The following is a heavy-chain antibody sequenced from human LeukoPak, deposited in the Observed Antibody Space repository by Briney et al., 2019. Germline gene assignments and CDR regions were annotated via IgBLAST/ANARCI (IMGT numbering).Heavy chain of an antibody. CDR3: ADSSLNPGAFDI. Sequence: TSETLSLTCTVPGGSISSGGYYWSWIRQPPGKGLEWIGYIYHSGSTYYNPSLKSRVTISVDRSKNQFSLKLSSVTAADTAVYYCADSSLNPGAFDIWGQGTMVTVSS. CDR1: GGSISSGGYY. J-gene: IGHJ3*02. CDR2: IYHSGST. D-gene: IGHD6-13*01. V-gene: IGHV4-30-2*01.